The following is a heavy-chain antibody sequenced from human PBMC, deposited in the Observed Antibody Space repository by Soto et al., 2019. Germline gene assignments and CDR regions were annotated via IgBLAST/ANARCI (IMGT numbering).Heavy chain of an antibody. J-gene: IGHJ4*02. CDR2: IIPLLDTT. CDR1: GGTFSNDI. CDR3: XXXSXXXXXXXGYDGIDY. V-gene: IGHV1-69*08. Sequence: QVQLVQSGAEVKKPGSSVKVSCKTSGGTFSNDIITWVRQAPGQGLEWMGRIIPLLDTTNYAQKFQGRVTITAXXXXXXXXXXXXXXXXXXXXXXXXXXXSXXXXXXXGYDGIDYWGQGTLVTVSS. D-gene: IGHD5-12*01.